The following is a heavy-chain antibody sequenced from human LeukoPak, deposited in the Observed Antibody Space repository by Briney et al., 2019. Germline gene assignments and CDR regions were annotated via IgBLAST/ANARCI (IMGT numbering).Heavy chain of an antibody. J-gene: IGHJ4*02. Sequence: GGSLRLSCAASAFIFNNYYMSWIRQAPEKGLECVSYISDSGSTMFYADSVKGRFTISRDNAKNSLYLQMNSLRAEDTAVYYCARVGRSGGVFDSWGQGTLVTVSS. CDR3: ARVGRSGGVFDS. V-gene: IGHV3-11*04. CDR2: ISDSGSTM. CDR1: AFIFNNYY. D-gene: IGHD3-10*01.